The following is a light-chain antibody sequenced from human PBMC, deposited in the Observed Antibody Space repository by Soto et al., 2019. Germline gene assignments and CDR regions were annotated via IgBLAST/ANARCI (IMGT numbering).Light chain of an antibody. V-gene: IGLV2-14*01. CDR3: SSFTSSSTVV. Sequence: QSVLTQPASVSGSPGQSITISCTGTSSDVGDYKYVSWYQQHPGKAPKLMIYEVSNRPSGVSNRFSGSKSGNTASLTISGLQAEDEADYYCSSFTSSSTVVFGGGTQLTAL. J-gene: IGLJ2*01. CDR1: SSDVGDYKY. CDR2: EVS.